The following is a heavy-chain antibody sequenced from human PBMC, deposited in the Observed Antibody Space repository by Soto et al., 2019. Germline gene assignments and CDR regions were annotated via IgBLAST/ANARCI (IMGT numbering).Heavy chain of an antibody. CDR2: IKSKTDGGTA. D-gene: IGHD3-9*01. CDR3: TTGIYYDILTGYHNVAY. CDR1: VFNLSHPW. V-gene: IGHV3-15*01. J-gene: IGHJ4*02. Sequence: PWWFLRLSCLASVFNLSHPWMTWFRQAAGKGLEWVGRIKSKTDGGTADYAAPVKGRATISRDDSKNTVYLQMNSLKTEDTAVYYCTTGIYYDILTGYHNVAYWGQGALVTVSS.